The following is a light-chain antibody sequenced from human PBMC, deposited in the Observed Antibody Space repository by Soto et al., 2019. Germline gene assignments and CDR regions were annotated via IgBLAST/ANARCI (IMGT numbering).Light chain of an antibody. V-gene: IGKV3-15*01. Sequence: EIVMTQSPATLSVFPGERATLSCRASQSVSTSLAWYQQKPGQAPRLLIYGASARATGIPARFSGSGSGTGFTLTISSLQSEDFAVYYCHQNNNWPPYTFGQGTKLEI. J-gene: IGKJ2*01. CDR3: HQNNNWPPYT. CDR1: QSVSTS. CDR2: GAS.